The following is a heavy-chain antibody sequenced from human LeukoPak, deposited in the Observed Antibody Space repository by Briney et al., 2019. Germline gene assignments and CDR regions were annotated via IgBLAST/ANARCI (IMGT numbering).Heavy chain of an antibody. J-gene: IGHJ4*02. Sequence: GGSLRLSCAASGFTFSSYAMSWVRQAPGKGLEWVSVIYSGGSTYYADSVKGRFTISRDNSKNTLYLQMNSLRAEDTAVYYCARIYVWGSYSPYYFDYWGQGILVTVSP. CDR2: IYSGGST. V-gene: IGHV3-53*01. D-gene: IGHD3-16*01. CDR3: ARIYVWGSYSPYYFDY. CDR1: GFTFSSYA.